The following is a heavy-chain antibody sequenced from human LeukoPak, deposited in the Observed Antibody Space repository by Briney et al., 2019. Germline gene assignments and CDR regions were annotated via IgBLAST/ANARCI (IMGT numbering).Heavy chain of an antibody. CDR1: GGSISSYY. V-gene: IGHV4-59*01. Sequence: SETLSLTCTVSGGSISSYYWSWIRQPPGKGLEWIGYIYYSGSTNYNPSLKSRVTISVDTSKNQFSLKLSSVTAADTAVYYCARDVGARRREYYGMDVWGQGTTVTVSS. J-gene: IGHJ6*02. D-gene: IGHD1-26*01. CDR3: ARDVGARRREYYGMDV. CDR2: IYYSGST.